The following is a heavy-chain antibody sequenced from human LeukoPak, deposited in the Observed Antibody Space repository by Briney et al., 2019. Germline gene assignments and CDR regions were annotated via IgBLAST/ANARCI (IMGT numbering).Heavy chain of an antibody. CDR3: ARDYVDDIPMIKDY. D-gene: IGHD2-8*01. Sequence: ASVKVSCKASGYTFPSYHMHWVRQAPGQGLEWMGLINLSGGSTTYAQRFQGRVTLTRDTSTSTVYMELSSLRSEDTAVYYCARDYVDDIPMIKDYWGQGTLVTVSS. V-gene: IGHV1-46*01. J-gene: IGHJ4*02. CDR1: GYTFPSYH. CDR2: INLSGGST.